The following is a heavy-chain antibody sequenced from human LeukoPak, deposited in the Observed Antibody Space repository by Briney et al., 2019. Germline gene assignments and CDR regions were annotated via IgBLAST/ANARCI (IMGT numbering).Heavy chain of an antibody. V-gene: IGHV4-4*07. Sequence: SETLSLTCTVSGGSFSSYYWTWNRQPAGKGLEWIGRIYNSGTTNYSPSLESRVTMSLDTSKNRFSLSLSSVTAADTAVYYCARDRLGATGHWRIDVWGRGTLVTVSS. CDR3: ARDRLGATGHWRIDV. CDR2: IYNSGTT. J-gene: IGHJ2*01. CDR1: GGSFSSYY. D-gene: IGHD1-26*01.